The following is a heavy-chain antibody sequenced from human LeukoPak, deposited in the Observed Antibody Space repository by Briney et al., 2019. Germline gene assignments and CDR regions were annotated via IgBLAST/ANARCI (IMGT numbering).Heavy chain of an antibody. D-gene: IGHD4-23*01. CDR2: ITSTGRYI. CDR1: GFTFSSYA. CDR3: ARLRNVGGNPHPFNV. V-gene: IGHV3-21*01. J-gene: IGHJ3*01. Sequence: GGSLRLSCAVSGFTFSSYAMTWGRQAPGKGLGGGSSITSTGRYIFYADSLKGRFTISRDNAKKSLYLQMNSLRAEDTAVYYCARLRNVGGNPHPFNVWGQGTTVTVSS.